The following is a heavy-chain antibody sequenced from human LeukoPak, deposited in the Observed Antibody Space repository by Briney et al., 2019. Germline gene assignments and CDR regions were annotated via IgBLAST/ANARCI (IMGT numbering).Heavy chain of an antibody. Sequence: GGSLRLSCAVSGFTFSSYDMSWVRQAPGKGLEWVSGISGSGGSTYYADSVKGRFTISRDTSKNALYLQMNSLRVEDTAVYYCAKVGQNYDVLTYYFDYWGQGTLVTVSS. J-gene: IGHJ4*02. V-gene: IGHV3-23*01. CDR3: AKVGQNYDVLTYYFDY. CDR1: GFTFSSYD. CDR2: ISGSGGST. D-gene: IGHD3-9*01.